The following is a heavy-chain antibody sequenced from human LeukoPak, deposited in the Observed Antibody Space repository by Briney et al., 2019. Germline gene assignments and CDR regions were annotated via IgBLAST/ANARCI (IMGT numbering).Heavy chain of an antibody. J-gene: IGHJ5*02. CDR1: GFTFSNYW. CDR2: IKQDGSEK. V-gene: IGHV3-7*01. D-gene: IGHD3-10*01. Sequence: GGSLRLSCAASGFTFSNYWMSWVRQAPGKGLEWVANIKQDGSEKYYVDSVKGRFTISRDNAKNSLYLQMNSLRAEDTAVYYCASLYGSGKRWVDPWGQGTLVTVSS. CDR3: ASLYGSGKRWVDP.